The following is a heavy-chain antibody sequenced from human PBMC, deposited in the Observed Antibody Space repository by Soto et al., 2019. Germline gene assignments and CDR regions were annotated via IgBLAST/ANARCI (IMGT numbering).Heavy chain of an antibody. V-gene: IGHV1-8*01. CDR1: GYTFTSYD. CDR3: ARAVPLHTRNASGASSYYYGMDV. D-gene: IGHD2-2*02. J-gene: IGHJ6*02. Sequence: ASVKVSCKASGYTFTSYDINWVRQATGQGREWMGWMNHNSGNTGYAQKFQGRVTMTRNTSISTAYMELSSLRSEDAAVYYRARAVPLHTRNASGASSYYYGMDVWGQGTMVTVSS. CDR2: MNHNSGNT.